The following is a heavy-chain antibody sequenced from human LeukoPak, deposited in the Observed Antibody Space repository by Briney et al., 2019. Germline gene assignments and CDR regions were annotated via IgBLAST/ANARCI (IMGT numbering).Heavy chain of an antibody. CDR2: TYYRSKWYN. Sequence: SQTLSLTCAISGDSVSSNSAAWNWIRQSPSRGLEWLGRTYYRSKWYNDYAVSVKSRITINPDTSKNKFSLQLNSVTPEDTAVYYCARDHYDIDCACVDIWGQGTMVTVSS. V-gene: IGHV6-1*01. D-gene: IGHD3-22*01. CDR1: GDSVSSNSAA. CDR3: ARDHYDIDCACVDI. J-gene: IGHJ3*02.